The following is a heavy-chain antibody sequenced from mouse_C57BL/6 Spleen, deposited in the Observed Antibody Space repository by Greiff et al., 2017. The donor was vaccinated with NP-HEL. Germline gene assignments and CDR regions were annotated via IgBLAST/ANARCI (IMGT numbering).Heavy chain of an antibody. Sequence: QVQLQQSGAELMKPGASVKLSCKATGYTFTGYWIEWVKQRPGHGLAWSGEIFTGSGSTNYNEKFQGKATLTADTSSITAYMHLSNLTSEDSAIYYCARSLSYYSNSYSMDYWGQGTSVTVSS. J-gene: IGHJ4*01. CDR2: IFTGSGST. CDR1: GYTFTGYW. V-gene: IGHV1-9*01. D-gene: IGHD2-5*01. CDR3: ARSLSYYSNSYSMDY.